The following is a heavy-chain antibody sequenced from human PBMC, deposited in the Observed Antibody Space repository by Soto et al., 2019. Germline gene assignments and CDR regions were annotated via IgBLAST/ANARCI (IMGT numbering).Heavy chain of an antibody. CDR3: GRVGYSRGWYRD. CDR2: IYSGGST. V-gene: IGHV3-66*01. J-gene: IGHJ1*01. Sequence: EVQLVESGGALVQPGGSLRLSCEASGFTVSSNYMTWVRQAPGKGLEWVSVIYSGGSTDYTDSVKGRFTISRDNAKNTWYLLMNSRRAEDTAMYYCGRVGYSRGWYRDWGQGTLVTVSS. D-gene: IGHD6-19*01. CDR1: GFTVSSNY.